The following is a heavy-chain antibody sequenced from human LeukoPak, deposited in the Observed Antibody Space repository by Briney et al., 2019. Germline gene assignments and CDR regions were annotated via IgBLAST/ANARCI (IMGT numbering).Heavy chain of an antibody. CDR3: ASMPPYSGSPSGSFFDY. D-gene: IGHD1-26*01. J-gene: IGHJ4*02. Sequence: SETLSLTCTVSGGSISSGSYYWSWIRQPAGKGLEWIGRINTSGSTNYNPSLKSRVTISVDTSKNQFSLKLSSVTAADTAVYYCASMPPYSGSPSGSFFDYWGQGTLVTVSS. CDR2: INTSGST. V-gene: IGHV4-61*02. CDR1: GGSISSGSYY.